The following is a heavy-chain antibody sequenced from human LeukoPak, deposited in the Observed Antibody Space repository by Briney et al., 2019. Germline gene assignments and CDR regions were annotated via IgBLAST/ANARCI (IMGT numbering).Heavy chain of an antibody. Sequence: SETLSLTCTVSGGSVSSGSYYWSWIRQPPGKGLEWIGYIYYSGSTNHNPSLKSRVTISVDTSKNQFSLKLSSVTATDTAVYYCARVETSNYYYGMDVWGQGTTVTVSS. V-gene: IGHV4-61*01. J-gene: IGHJ6*02. CDR2: IYYSGST. CDR3: ARVETSNYYYGMDV. CDR1: GGSVSSGSYY.